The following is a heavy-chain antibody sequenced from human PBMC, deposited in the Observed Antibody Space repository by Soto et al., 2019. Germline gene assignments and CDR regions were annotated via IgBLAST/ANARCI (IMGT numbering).Heavy chain of an antibody. J-gene: IGHJ4*02. CDR2: ISYDGSNK. Sequence: GGSLRLSCAASGFTFSSYAMHWVRQAPGKGLEWVAVISYDGSNKYYADSVKGRSTISRDNSKNTLYLQMNSLRAEDTAVYYCARTLPGYDSSEFDYWGQGTLVTVSS. CDR1: GFTFSSYA. CDR3: ARTLPGYDSSEFDY. V-gene: IGHV3-30-3*01. D-gene: IGHD3-22*01.